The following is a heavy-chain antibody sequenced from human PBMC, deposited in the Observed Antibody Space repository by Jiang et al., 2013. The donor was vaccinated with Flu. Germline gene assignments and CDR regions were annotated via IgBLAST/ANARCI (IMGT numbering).Heavy chain of an antibody. J-gene: IGHJ6*02. CDR3: ARASSVAGKDPTYFYYTMDV. CDR2: TFYKSKWNN. V-gene: IGHV6-1*01. CDR1: GDSVSRNTAA. D-gene: IGHD6-19*01. Sequence: QTLSLTCAISGDSVSRNTAAWNWIRQSPSRGLEWLGRTFYKSKWNNDYAVSVKSRLTINPDTSKNQFSLQLNSVTPEDTAVYYCARASSVAGKDPTYFYYTMDVWGQGTTVTVSS.